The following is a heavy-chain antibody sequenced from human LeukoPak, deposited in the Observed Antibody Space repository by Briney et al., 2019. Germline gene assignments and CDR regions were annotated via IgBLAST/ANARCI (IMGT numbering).Heavy chain of an antibody. V-gene: IGHV4-59*08. CDR2: IYYSGST. D-gene: IGHD3-22*01. Sequence: PSETLSLTCTVSGGSISSYYWSWIRQPPGKGLEWIGYIYYSGSTNYNPSLKSRVTISVDTSKNQFSLKLSSVTAADTAVYYCARHDPYYYDSSGPYEIPDWGQGTLVTVSS. CDR3: ARHDPYYYDSSGPYEIPD. CDR1: GGSISSYY. J-gene: IGHJ4*02.